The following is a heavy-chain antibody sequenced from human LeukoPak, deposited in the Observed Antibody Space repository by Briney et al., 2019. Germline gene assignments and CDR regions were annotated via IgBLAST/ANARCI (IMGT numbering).Heavy chain of an antibody. J-gene: IGHJ6*02. D-gene: IGHD1-7*01. CDR3: ARDRLELLPAYYYGMDV. Sequence: SETLSLTCSVSGGSISSYYWSWIRQPPGKGLEWIGYIYYSGSTNYNPSLKSRVTISVDTSKNQFSLKLSSVTAADTAVYYCARDRLELLPAYYYGMDVWRQGTTVTVSS. CDR2: IYYSGST. CDR1: GGSISSYY. V-gene: IGHV4-59*01.